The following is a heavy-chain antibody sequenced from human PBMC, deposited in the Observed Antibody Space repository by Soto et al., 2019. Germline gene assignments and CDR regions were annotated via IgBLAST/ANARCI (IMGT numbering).Heavy chain of an antibody. D-gene: IGHD2-2*01. Sequence: ASVKGSCKASGYTFTSYYMHWVRQAPGQGLEWMGIINPSGGSTSYAQKFQGRVTMTRDTSTSTVYMELSSLRSEDTAVYYCARDFIIVVVPAAPYGLDVWGQGTTVTRSS. CDR1: GYTFTSYY. J-gene: IGHJ6*02. CDR2: INPSGGST. V-gene: IGHV1-46*01. CDR3: ARDFIIVVVPAAPYGLDV.